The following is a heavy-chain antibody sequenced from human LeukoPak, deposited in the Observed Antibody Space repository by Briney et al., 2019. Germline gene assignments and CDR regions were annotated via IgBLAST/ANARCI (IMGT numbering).Heavy chain of an antibody. V-gene: IGHV1-2*02. CDR3: VRDRHTVEVAAKLDY. Sequence: ASVKVSCKSSVYTLTRNYIHWVRHTPGQGLEWMGWINPNSGDTKYAQNFQGSVTMTRDTSITTTYMELSSLRSDDTAVYYCVRDRHTVEVAAKLDYWGQGTLVIASS. J-gene: IGHJ4*02. D-gene: IGHD6-19*01. CDR1: VYTLTRNY. CDR2: INPNSGDT.